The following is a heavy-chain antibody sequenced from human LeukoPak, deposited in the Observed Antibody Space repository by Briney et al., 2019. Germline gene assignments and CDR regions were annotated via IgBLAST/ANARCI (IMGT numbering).Heavy chain of an antibody. V-gene: IGHV3-64D*09. D-gene: IGHD1-7*01. CDR2: ITSNGGIT. CDR1: GFAFSIYA. J-gene: IGHJ4*02. CDR3: VKDPYNWNYGDRIYYFDY. Sequence: GGTLRLSCSASGFAFSIYAMHWVRQAPGKGLQYVSAITSNGGITYYADSVKRRFTISRDNSKNTLFLQMSSLRAEDTAVYYCVKDPYNWNYGDRIYYFDYWGQGTLVTVSS.